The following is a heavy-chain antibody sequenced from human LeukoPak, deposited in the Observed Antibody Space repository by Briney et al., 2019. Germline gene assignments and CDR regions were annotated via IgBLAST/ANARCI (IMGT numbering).Heavy chain of an antibody. D-gene: IGHD3-10*01. CDR3: ATGPGEIIYYYYYMDV. CDR1: GYTFTSYD. V-gene: IGHV1-8*01. Sequence: ASVKVSCKASGYTFTSYDINWVRQATGQGLEWMGWMNPNSGNTGYAQKFQGRVTMTRNTSISTAYMELSSLRSEDTAVYYCATGPGEIIYYYYYMDVWGKGTTVTVSS. CDR2: MNPNSGNT. J-gene: IGHJ6*03.